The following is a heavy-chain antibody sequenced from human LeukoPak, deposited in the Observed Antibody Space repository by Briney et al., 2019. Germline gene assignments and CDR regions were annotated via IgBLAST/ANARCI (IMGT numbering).Heavy chain of an antibody. V-gene: IGHV4-31*03. J-gene: IGHJ4*02. CDR1: GDSISSGGYY. CDR2: IYYSGST. Sequence: SETLSLTCTVSGDSISSGGYYWTWIRQHPGKGLEWIGYIYYSGSTFYNPSLKSRVTISVDTSKNQFSLRLSSVTAADTAVYYCAREPRGGGYSFDYWGQGTLVTVSS. CDR3: AREPRGGGYSFDY. D-gene: IGHD5-12*01.